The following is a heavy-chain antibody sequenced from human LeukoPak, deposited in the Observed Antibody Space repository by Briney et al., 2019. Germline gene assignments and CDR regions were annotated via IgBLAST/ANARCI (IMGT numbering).Heavy chain of an antibody. CDR1: GFTFSSYG. CDR3: AKRSNFWTGYLDY. V-gene: IGHV3-33*06. J-gene: IGHJ4*02. Sequence: GRSLRLSCAASGFTFSSYGMHWVRQAPGKGLEWVALIWYDGSNKYYADSVKGRFTISRDNSKNTLYLQMNSLRAEDTAVYYCAKRSNFWTGYLDYWGQGTLVTVSS. CDR2: IWYDGSNK. D-gene: IGHD3/OR15-3a*01.